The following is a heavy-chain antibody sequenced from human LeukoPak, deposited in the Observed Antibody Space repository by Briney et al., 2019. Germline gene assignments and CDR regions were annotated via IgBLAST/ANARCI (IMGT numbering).Heavy chain of an antibody. CDR1: GGSFSGYY. J-gene: IGHJ4*02. Sequence: KPSETLSLTCAVYGGSFSGYYWSWIRQPPGKGLEWIGEINDSESTNYNPSLKSRVTISVDTSKKQFSLKLSSVTAADTAISYCARETAAAGSFIAINDYWGQGTLVTVSS. D-gene: IGHD6-13*01. CDR3: ARETAAAGSFIAINDY. V-gene: IGHV4-34*01. CDR2: INDSEST.